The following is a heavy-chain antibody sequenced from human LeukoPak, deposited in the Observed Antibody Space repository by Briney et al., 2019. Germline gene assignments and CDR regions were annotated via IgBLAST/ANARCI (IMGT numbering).Heavy chain of an antibody. CDR1: DDSISDYY. J-gene: IGHJ4*02. V-gene: IGHV4-59*01. CDR3: TRGAGWLIDY. CDR2: FYNSGRS. D-gene: IGHD3-16*01. Sequence: PSETLSLTCTVSDDSISDYYRGWIRQPPGKGLEWIGYFYNSGRSTYYPSLKSRVTITADTSKNHFSLKLNSVTTADTAVYYCTRGAGWLIDYCGQGILVTVSS.